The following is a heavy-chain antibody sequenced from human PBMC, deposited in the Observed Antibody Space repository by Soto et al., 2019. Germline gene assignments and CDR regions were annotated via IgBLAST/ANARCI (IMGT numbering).Heavy chain of an antibody. CDR1: GGTFSSYA. D-gene: IGHD2-15*01. CDR3: AMDESQAAPGVYWFDP. V-gene: IGHV1-69*13. CDR2: IIPIFGTA. J-gene: IGHJ5*02. Sequence: SVKVSCKASGGTFSSYAISWVRQAPGQGLEWMGGIIPIFGTANYAQKFQGRVTITADESTSTAYMELSSLRSEDTAVYYCAMDESQAAPGVYWFDPWGQGTLVTVSS.